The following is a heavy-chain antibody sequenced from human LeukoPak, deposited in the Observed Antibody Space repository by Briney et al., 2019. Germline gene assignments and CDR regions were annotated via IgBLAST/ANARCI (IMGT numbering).Heavy chain of an antibody. D-gene: IGHD3-22*01. V-gene: IGHV3-23*01. CDR1: GFTFSSYA. CDR3: AKEMIGYDSSGYYPRHLDY. Sequence: GGSLRLSCAASGFTFSSYAMRWVRQAPGKGLEWVSAISGSGGSTYYADSVKGRFTISRDNSKNTLYLQMNSLRAEDTAVYYCAKEMIGYDSSGYYPRHLDYWGQGTLVTVSS. J-gene: IGHJ4*02. CDR2: ISGSGGST.